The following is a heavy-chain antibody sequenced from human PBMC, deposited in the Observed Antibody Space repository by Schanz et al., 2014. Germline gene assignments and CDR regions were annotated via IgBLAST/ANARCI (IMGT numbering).Heavy chain of an antibody. CDR2: IRYDGSNQ. J-gene: IGHJ3*02. CDR3: AKCIGLYGRCAFDI. D-gene: IGHD6-19*01. CDR1: GFSFSDYG. Sequence: QVQLVESGGGVVQPGRSLRLSCAGSGFSFSDYGMHWVRRAPGKGLEWVAFIRYDGSNQYYADSVKGRFTISRDNSKNTLYLQMNSLIAEDTAVYYCAKCIGLYGRCAFDIWGQGTMVTVSS. V-gene: IGHV3-30*02.